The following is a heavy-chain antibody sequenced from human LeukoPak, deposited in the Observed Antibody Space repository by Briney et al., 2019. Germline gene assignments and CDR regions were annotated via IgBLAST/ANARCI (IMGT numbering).Heavy chain of an antibody. CDR1: GFTFSSYG. Sequence: GGSLRLSCAASGFTFSSYGMSWVRQAPGKGLEWVSAISGSGGSTYYADSVKGRFTISRDNSKNTLYLQMNSLRAEDTAVYYCARVATLEAYYYDSDGGDYWGQGTLVTVSS. J-gene: IGHJ4*02. CDR3: ARVATLEAYYYDSDGGDY. CDR2: ISGSGGST. V-gene: IGHV3-23*01. D-gene: IGHD3-22*01.